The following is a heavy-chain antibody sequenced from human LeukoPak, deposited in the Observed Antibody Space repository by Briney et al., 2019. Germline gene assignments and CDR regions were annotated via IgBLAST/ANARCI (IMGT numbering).Heavy chain of an antibody. CDR1: GGSISSGSYY. CDR2: ISTSGST. D-gene: IGHD3-16*01. Sequence: SETLSLTCTVSGGSISSGSYYWSWIRQPAGKGLEWIGRISTSGSTNYNPSLKSRVTISVDPPKNQFSLILSSVTAADTAVYYCAREGPYFSGGFYFYYMDVWGKGTTVTISS. V-gene: IGHV4-61*02. J-gene: IGHJ6*03. CDR3: AREGPYFSGGFYFYYMDV.